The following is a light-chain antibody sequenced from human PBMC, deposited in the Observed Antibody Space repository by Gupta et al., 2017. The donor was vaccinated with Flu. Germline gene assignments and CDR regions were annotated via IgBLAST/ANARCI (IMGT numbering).Light chain of an antibody. V-gene: IGKV1-27*01. CDR2: ATS. CDR1: QAISNH. J-gene: IGKJ3*01. Sequence: DIQMTQSPSSLSAFIGDRVTITCRASQAISNHLAWYQHKPGRVPRLLIYATSTLQTGVPSLFSGSGSGPDFTLTISRFQPVDVATYYCQMYDGCRTFGPGTKVDVK. CDR3: QMYDGCRT.